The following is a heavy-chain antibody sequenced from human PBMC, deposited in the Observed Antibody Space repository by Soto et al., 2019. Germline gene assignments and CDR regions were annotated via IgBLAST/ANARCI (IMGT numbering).Heavy chain of an antibody. J-gene: IGHJ6*02. Sequence: SETLSLTCTVSGGSISSYYWSWIRQPPGKGLEWIGYIYYSGSTNYNPSLKSRVTISVDTSKNQFSLKLSSVTAADTAVYYCARDVWSLTTVKHSGYYGMDVWGQGTTVTVSS. CDR1: GGSISSYY. V-gene: IGHV4-59*01. CDR2: IYYSGST. D-gene: IGHD4-4*01. CDR3: ARDVWSLTTVKHSGYYGMDV.